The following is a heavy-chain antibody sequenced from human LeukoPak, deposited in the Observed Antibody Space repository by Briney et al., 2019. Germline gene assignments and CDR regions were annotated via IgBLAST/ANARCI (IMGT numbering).Heavy chain of an antibody. CDR3: ARGPSAWGVVFIKIDY. CDR2: INPNSGGT. V-gene: IGHV1-2*02. Sequence: ASVKVSCKASGYTFTDYYMHWVRQAPGQGLEWMGWINPNSGGTNYAQKFQGRVTMTRDTSISTAYMELSRLRSDDTAVYYCARGPSAWGVVFIKIDYWGQGTLVTVSS. D-gene: IGHD2-8*02. J-gene: IGHJ4*02. CDR1: GYTFTDYY.